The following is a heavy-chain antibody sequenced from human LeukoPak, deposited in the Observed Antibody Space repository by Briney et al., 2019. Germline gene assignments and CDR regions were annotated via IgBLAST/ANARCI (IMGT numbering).Heavy chain of an antibody. Sequence: ASVKVSCKASGYTFTSYGVTWVRQAPGQGLEWMGWVSGHNGDTDYAQKLQGRVTMTIVTSTSTAYMELRNLISDDTAVYSCARDRHSGYSSVWYDHWGQGTLVTVSS. CDR3: ARDRHSGYSSVWYDH. J-gene: IGHJ5*02. CDR2: VSGHNGDT. CDR1: GYTFTSYG. V-gene: IGHV1-18*01. D-gene: IGHD6-25*01.